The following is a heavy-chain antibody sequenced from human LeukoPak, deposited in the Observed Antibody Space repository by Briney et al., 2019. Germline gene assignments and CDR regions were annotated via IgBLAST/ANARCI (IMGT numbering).Heavy chain of an antibody. V-gene: IGHV1-18*01. CDR3: ATGTWIPLWSYFDY. CDR2: ISAYNGNT. CDR1: GYTFTSYG. Sequence: ASVKVSCKASGYTFTSYGISWVRQAPGQGLEWMGWISAYNGNTNYAQKLQGRVTMTTDTSTSTAYMELSRLRSDDTAVYYCATGTWIPLWSYFDYWGQGTLVTVSS. D-gene: IGHD5-18*01. J-gene: IGHJ4*02.